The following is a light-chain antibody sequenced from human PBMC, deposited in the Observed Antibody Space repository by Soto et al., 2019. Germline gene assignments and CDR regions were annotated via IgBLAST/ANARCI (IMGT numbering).Light chain of an antibody. V-gene: IGLV2-8*01. J-gene: IGLJ2*01. Sequence: QSVLTQSPSASGSPGQSVAVSCTGTSSDIGGHDSVSWYQQHPGKAPKLMIYEVTKRPSGVPDRFSGSKSGNTASLTVSGLQAEDEADYYCSSYSSSSTLIFGGGTKLTVL. CDR2: EVT. CDR3: SSYSSSSTLI. CDR1: SSDIGGHDS.